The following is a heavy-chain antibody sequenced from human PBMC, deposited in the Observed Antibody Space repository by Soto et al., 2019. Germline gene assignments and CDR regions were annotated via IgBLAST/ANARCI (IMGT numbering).Heavy chain of an antibody. D-gene: IGHD4-17*01. V-gene: IGHV3-7*03. CDR3: ARLQYTVVTAIDV. Sequence: GGSLRLSCAVSGFTFTSYSMSWVRQAPGEGLEWVANIQQDGSEKYYVDSVKGRFTISRDNAKNSLYLQMNSLRAEDTAVYYCARLQYTVVTAIDVWGQGTMVTVSS. J-gene: IGHJ3*01. CDR1: GFTFTSYS. CDR2: IQQDGSEK.